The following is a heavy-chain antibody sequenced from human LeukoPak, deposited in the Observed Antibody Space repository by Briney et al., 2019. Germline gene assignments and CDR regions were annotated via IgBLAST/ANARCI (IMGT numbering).Heavy chain of an antibody. CDR3: ANKRNTAPYYFDY. Sequence: SETLSLTCAVSGGSLSSNNWWSWVRQPPGKGLEWIGEIYHSGSANYNPSLKSRVTISVDKSKNQFSLKLSSVTAADTAVYYCANKRNTAPYYFDYWGQGTLVAVSS. D-gene: IGHD5-18*01. CDR2: IYHSGSA. V-gene: IGHV4-4*02. J-gene: IGHJ4*02. CDR1: GGSLSSNNW.